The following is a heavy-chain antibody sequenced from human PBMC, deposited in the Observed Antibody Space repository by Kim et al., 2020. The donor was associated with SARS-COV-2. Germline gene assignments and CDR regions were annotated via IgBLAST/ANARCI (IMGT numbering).Heavy chain of an antibody. V-gene: IGHV3-33*01. J-gene: IGHJ2*01. CDR2: IWYDGSNK. D-gene: IGHD3-9*01. Sequence: GGSLRLSCAASGFTFSSYGMHWVRQAPGKGLEWVAVIWYDGSNKYYADSVKGRFTISRDNSKNTLYLQMNSLRAEDTAVYYCARVDMLTGYDAYMYNSPYGWYFDPWGRGTLVTASS. CDR1: GFTFSSYG. CDR3: ARVDMLTGYDAYMYNSPYGWYFDP.